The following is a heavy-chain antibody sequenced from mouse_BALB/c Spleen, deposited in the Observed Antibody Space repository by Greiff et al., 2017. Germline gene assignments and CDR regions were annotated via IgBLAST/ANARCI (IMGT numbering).Heavy chain of an antibody. V-gene: IGHV5-17*02. CDR1: GFTFSSFG. D-gene: IGHD1-2*01. Sequence: DVMLVESGGGLVQPGGSRKLSCAASGFTFSSFGMHWVRQAPEKGLEWVAYISSGSSTIYYADTVKGRFTISRDNPKNTLFLQMTSLRSEDTAMYYCARSGHYYGFDYWGQGTTLTVSS. CDR2: ISSGSSTI. J-gene: IGHJ2*01. CDR3: ARSGHYYGFDY.